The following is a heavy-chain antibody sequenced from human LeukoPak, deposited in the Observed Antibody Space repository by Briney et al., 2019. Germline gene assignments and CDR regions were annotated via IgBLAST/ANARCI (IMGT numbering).Heavy chain of an antibody. CDR2: INHNGNVN. CDR3: ARAEYYDFWSGNYQPHYYYYGMDV. CDR1: GFTFSSYW. Sequence: PGGSLRLSCAASGFTFSSYWMNWARQAPGKGLEWVASINHNGNVNYYVDSVKGRFTISRDNAKNTLYLQMNSLRAVDTAVYYCARAEYYDFWSGNYQPHYYYYGMDVWGQGTTVTVSS. D-gene: IGHD3-3*01. J-gene: IGHJ6*02. V-gene: IGHV3-7*01.